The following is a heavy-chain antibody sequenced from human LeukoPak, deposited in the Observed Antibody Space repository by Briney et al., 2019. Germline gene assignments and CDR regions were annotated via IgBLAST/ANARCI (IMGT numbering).Heavy chain of an antibody. Sequence: SETLSLTCTVSGGSISSGGYYWSWIRQHPGKGLEWIGYIYYSGSTYYNPSLKSRVTISVDTSKNQFSLKLSSVTAADTAVYYCARDLLVGATPTYYYYGMDVWGQGTTVTVSS. D-gene: IGHD1-26*01. CDR2: IYYSGST. J-gene: IGHJ6*02. V-gene: IGHV4-31*03. CDR1: GGSISSGGYY. CDR3: ARDLLVGATPTYYYYGMDV.